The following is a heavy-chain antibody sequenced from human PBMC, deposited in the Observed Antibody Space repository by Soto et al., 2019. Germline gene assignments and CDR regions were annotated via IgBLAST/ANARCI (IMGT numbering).Heavy chain of an antibody. CDR1: NLVFSVYS. CDR2: ISYDGGNK. CDR3: ARDKDQYDFWGGTLDS. V-gene: IGHV3-30-3*01. J-gene: IGHJ4*02. D-gene: IGHD3-3*01. Sequence: QAQLVESGGGVVQPERSLRLSCTASNLVFSVYSLHWVRQAPGKGLEWVALISYDGGNKYYADSVKGRFTISRDNSKNTLYLQMNSLRREDTAVYYCARDKDQYDFWGGTLDSWGQGTLVTVSS.